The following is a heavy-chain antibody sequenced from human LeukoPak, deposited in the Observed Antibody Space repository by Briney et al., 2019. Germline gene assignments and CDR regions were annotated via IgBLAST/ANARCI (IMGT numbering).Heavy chain of an antibody. CDR3: VTSYNSLI. J-gene: IGHJ4*02. CDR1: GFTFSNSW. D-gene: IGHD1-20*01. Sequence: GGALRLSCGASGFTFSNSWMPWVRRAPGKGLGWVSRINGDGSSTSYAETVAGRFTISRDNAKNTLYLHMNSLRDEHTAVYYCVTSYNSLIWGQGTLVTVSS. CDR2: INGDGSST. V-gene: IGHV3-74*01.